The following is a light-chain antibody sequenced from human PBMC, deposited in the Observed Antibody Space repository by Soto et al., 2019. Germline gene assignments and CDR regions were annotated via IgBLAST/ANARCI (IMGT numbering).Light chain of an antibody. Sequence: AIQMTQSPSSLSASVGDRVIITCRASQGIRSELAWYQQKPGKAPDLLIYAASTLQPGVPYRFSGSGSGTDFTLTISNLQPEDFATYYCLHDYNYPLTFGQGTKVEIK. CDR2: AAS. V-gene: IGKV1-6*01. CDR3: LHDYNYPLT. J-gene: IGKJ1*01. CDR1: QGIRSE.